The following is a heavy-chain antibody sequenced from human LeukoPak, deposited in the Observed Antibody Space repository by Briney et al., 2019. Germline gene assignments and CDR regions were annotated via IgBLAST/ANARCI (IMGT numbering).Heavy chain of an antibody. Sequence: GGSLRLSCVPSGFIFTDYAMNWVRQAPGKGLEWVSYINSQSTRMIYSDSVNGRFTISRDNAKNSLYLQMNSLRAEDTAVYYCARDHGYGDYVHPDYWGQGTLVTVSS. J-gene: IGHJ4*02. D-gene: IGHD4-17*01. CDR2: INSQSTRM. V-gene: IGHV3-48*01. CDR1: GFIFTDYA. CDR3: ARDHGYGDYVHPDY.